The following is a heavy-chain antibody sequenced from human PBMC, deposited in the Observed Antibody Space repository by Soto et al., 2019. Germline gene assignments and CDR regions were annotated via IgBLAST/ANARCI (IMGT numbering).Heavy chain of an antibody. Sequence: EVQVVESGGGLVQPGGSLRLSCAASGFTVSSNYMSWVRQAPGKGLEWVSDIFSGGSTYYADSVKGRITISRHSSKNTLYLEMNSLRVEDTAVYYCATFYDSSGYAPSYAFDIWGQGTMVTVSS. J-gene: IGHJ3*02. CDR1: GFTVSSNY. V-gene: IGHV3-53*04. D-gene: IGHD3-22*01. CDR3: ATFYDSSGYAPSYAFDI. CDR2: IFSGGST.